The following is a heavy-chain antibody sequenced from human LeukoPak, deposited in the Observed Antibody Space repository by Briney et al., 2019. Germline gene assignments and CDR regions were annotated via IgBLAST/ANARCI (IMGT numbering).Heavy chain of an antibody. V-gene: IGHV3-23*01. CDR1: GFTFSSYA. CDR2: LSGSGGIT. CDR3: VRSLGSGVVTRHDY. Sequence: PGGSLRLSCAASGFTFSSYAMSWVRQAPGKGLEWLSALSGSGGITYYAASVKGRLTIYRDNYKNTLYLQMNIRKAKDTAVDYFVRSLGSGVVTRHDYLGQGPLAPVS. D-gene: IGHD2-21*02. J-gene: IGHJ4*02.